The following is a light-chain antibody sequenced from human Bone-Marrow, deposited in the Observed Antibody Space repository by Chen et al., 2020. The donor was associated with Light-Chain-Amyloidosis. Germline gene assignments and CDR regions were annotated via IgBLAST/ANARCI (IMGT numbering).Light chain of an antibody. J-gene: IGKJ4*01. V-gene: IGKV3D-15*03. CDR3: QQYNHWPSFT. CDR2: SAS. Sequence: EVVMTQSPDTLSASPGESVTLSCRASESVSGNLAWYQQKPGQPPRLLIHSASVRATGIPARFSGSGSGTDFTLTIDILQSEDFAIYFCQQYNHWPSFTFGGGTRVEIK. CDR1: ESVSGN.